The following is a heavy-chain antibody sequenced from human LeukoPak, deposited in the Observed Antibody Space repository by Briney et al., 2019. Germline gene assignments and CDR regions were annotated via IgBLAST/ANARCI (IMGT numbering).Heavy chain of an antibody. V-gene: IGHV3-74*01. Sequence: GGSLRLSCAASGFTFRNSYIHWVRQAPGKGLVWVSRIDIDGNTIYADPVKGRFTISRDNAKSTLYLQMNSLRLDDTAVYYCARDMNYNLDYWGQGTLVTVSP. D-gene: IGHD1-7*01. CDR1: GFTFRNSY. CDR2: IDIDGNT. CDR3: ARDMNYNLDY. J-gene: IGHJ4*02.